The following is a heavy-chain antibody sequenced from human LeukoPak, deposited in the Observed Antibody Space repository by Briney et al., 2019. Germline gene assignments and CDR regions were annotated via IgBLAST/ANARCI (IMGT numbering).Heavy chain of an antibody. CDR2: ISGSGGST. CDR1: GFTFSSYA. J-gene: IGHJ6*03. V-gene: IGHV3-23*01. CDR3: AKGGMAARYYYYYYMDV. D-gene: IGHD6-13*01. Sequence: GGSLRLSCAASGFTFSSYAMSWVRQAPGKGLEWVSAISGSGGSTYYADSVKGRFTISRDNSKNTLYLQMNSLRAEDTAVYYCAKGGMAARYYYYYYMDVWGKGTTVTVSS.